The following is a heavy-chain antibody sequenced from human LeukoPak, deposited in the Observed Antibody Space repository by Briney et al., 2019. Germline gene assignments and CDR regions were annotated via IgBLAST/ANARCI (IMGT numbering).Heavy chain of an antibody. CDR1: GLTFSSYS. V-gene: IGHV3-21*01. D-gene: IGHD6-19*01. J-gene: IGHJ3*02. CDR3: ARDRIAVAGTGGAFDI. Sequence: GGSLRLSCAASGLTFSSYSMNWVRQAPGKGLEWVSSISSSSSYIYYADSVKGRFTISRDNAKNSLYLQMNSLRAEDTAVYYCARDRIAVAGTGGAFDIWGQGTMVTVSS. CDR2: ISSSSSYI.